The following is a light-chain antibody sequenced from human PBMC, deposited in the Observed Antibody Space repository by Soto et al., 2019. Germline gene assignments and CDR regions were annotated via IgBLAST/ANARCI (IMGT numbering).Light chain of an antibody. J-gene: IGKJ5*01. CDR1: RGVSSD. V-gene: IGKV3-20*01. CDR2: GAS. Sequence: EIVLIQSPRTLSLSPGERATLSCRPSRGVSSDLAWYQQKPGQAPRLLIYGASSRATGIPDRFSGSGSGTDFTLTISRMEPEDFAVYYCQQYGSSPPITFGQGTRLEIK. CDR3: QQYGSSPPIT.